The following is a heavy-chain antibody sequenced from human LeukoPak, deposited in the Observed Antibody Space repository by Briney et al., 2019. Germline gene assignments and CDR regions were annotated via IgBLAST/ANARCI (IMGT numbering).Heavy chain of an antibody. CDR1: GGTFSSYA. Sequence: ASVKVSCKASGGTFSSYAISWVRQAPGQGLEWMGGIIPIFGTANYAQKFQGRVTITADESTSTAYMELSSLRSEDTAVYYCTRDPIVGYCSGGNCPLNAFDIWGQGTMVTVP. CDR3: TRDPIVGYCSGGNCPLNAFDI. J-gene: IGHJ3*02. V-gene: IGHV1-69*13. CDR2: IIPIFGTA. D-gene: IGHD2-15*01.